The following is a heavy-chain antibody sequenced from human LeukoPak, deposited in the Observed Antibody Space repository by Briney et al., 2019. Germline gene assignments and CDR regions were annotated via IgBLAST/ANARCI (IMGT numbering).Heavy chain of an antibody. CDR3: ARDQGATLVRGVTPYLDY. J-gene: IGHJ4*02. Sequence: PGKSLRLSCEASGFTFSSYAMHWVRQAPGKWLEWVSIISYDGSDEKSADSVKGRFTISRDNAKNMVFLQMNSLRPEDTAVYYCARDQGATLVRGVTPYLDYWGQGTLVSVSS. D-gene: IGHD3-10*01. CDR2: ISYDGSDE. V-gene: IGHV3-30*04. CDR1: GFTFSSYA.